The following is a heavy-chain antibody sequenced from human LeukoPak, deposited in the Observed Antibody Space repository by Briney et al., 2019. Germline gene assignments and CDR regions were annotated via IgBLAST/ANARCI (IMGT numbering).Heavy chain of an antibody. Sequence: GGSLRLSCAASGFTFDDYAMHWVRQAPGKGLEWVSGISWNSGSIGYADSVKGRFTISRDNAKNSLYLQMNSLRAEDTALYYCAKDISYSSGPFDYWGQGTLVTVSS. CDR1: GFTFDDYA. CDR3: AKDISYSSGPFDY. V-gene: IGHV3-9*01. D-gene: IGHD6-19*01. J-gene: IGHJ4*02. CDR2: ISWNSGSI.